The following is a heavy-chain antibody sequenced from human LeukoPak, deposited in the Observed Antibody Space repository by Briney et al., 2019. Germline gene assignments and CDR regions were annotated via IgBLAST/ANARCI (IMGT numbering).Heavy chain of an antibody. J-gene: IGHJ4*02. CDR1: GFTFSDYY. CDR3: AALGYSYGYFDY. V-gene: IGHV3-11*04. D-gene: IGHD5-18*01. Sequence: GGSLRLSCAASGFTFSDYYMSWIRQAPWKGLEWVSYISSSGSTIYYADSVKGRFTISRDNSKNTLYLQMNSLRAEDTAVYYCAALGYSYGYFDYWGQGTLVTVSS. CDR2: ISSSGSTI.